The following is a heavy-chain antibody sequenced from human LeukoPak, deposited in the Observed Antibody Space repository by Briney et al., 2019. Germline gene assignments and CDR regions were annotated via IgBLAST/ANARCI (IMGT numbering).Heavy chain of an antibody. J-gene: IGHJ4*02. V-gene: IGHV3-23*01. D-gene: IGHD3-3*01. CDR2: ISGSGGNT. Sequence: GGSLRLSCVASGFTFSSYAMSWVRQAPGKELEWVSTISGSGGNTYFADSVKGRFTISRDNSKNTLYLQMDSLRADDTAVYYCAKGKTGRFLEWLLFDHWGQGTLVTVSS. CDR1: GFTFSSYA. CDR3: AKGKTGRFLEWLLFDH.